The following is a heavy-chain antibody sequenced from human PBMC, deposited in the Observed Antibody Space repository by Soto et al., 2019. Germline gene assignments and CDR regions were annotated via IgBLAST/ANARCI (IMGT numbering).Heavy chain of an antibody. CDR2: ISGSGGST. CDR3: AKVSREYNWNDDLEDAFDI. CDR1: GFTFSSYA. V-gene: IGHV3-23*01. Sequence: GGSLRLSCAASGFTFSSYAMSWVRQAPGKGLEWVSAISGSGGSTYYADSVKGRFTISRDNSKNTLYLQMNSLRAEDTAVYYCAKVSREYNWNDDLEDAFDIWGQGTMVTVSS. J-gene: IGHJ3*02. D-gene: IGHD1-20*01.